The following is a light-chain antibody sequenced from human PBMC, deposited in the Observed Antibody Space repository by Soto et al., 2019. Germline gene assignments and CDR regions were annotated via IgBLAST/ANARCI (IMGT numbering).Light chain of an antibody. Sequence: EILFTQSPGTVSLSAVGRATFPCRASQSVSSNYLAWYQQKPGQAPRLLIYGAFKRATGIPDRFSGSGSGTDFTLTISRMEPEDFAVYCCQQYGSSPRTFGQGTKVDIK. CDR2: GAF. J-gene: IGKJ1*01. V-gene: IGKV3-20*01. CDR1: QSVSSNY. CDR3: QQYGSSPRT.